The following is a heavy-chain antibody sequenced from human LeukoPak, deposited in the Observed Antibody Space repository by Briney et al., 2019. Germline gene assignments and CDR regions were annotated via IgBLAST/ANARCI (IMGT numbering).Heavy chain of an antibody. Sequence: SETLSLTCTGSGGSISSYYWSWIRQPPGKGLEWLGDIYYSGSTNYNPSLKSRVTISVDTSKNQFSLKLSSVTAADTAVYYCARDVEGSGWSNFQHWGQGTLVTVSS. J-gene: IGHJ1*01. V-gene: IGHV4-59*01. CDR1: GGSISSYY. D-gene: IGHD6-19*01. CDR3: ARDVEGSGWSNFQH. CDR2: IYYSGST.